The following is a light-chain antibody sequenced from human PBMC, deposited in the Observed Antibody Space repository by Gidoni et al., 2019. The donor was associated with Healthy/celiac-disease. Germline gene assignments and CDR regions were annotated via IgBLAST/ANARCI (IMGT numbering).Light chain of an antibody. J-gene: IGKJ4*01. CDR1: QSISSY. Sequence: DIQMTQSPSSLSASVGDRVTITCRASQSISSYLNWYQQKPGKAPKLLIYAASSLQSGVPSRFSGSGSGTDFTLTISRLQLEDFANYYCQQSYRTPLTFGGGTKVEIK. V-gene: IGKV1-39*01. CDR2: AAS. CDR3: QQSYRTPLT.